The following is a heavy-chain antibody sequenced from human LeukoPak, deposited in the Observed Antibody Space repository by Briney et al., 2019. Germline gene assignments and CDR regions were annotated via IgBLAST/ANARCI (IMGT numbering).Heavy chain of an antibody. V-gene: IGHV3-23*01. CDR2: ISGSGGST. CDR3: ARAGAAMKTAPYYYYGMDV. Sequence: PGGSLRLSCAASGFTFSSYAMSWVRQAPGKGLEWVSAISGSGGSTYYADSVKGRFTISRDNSKNTLYLQMNSLRAEDTAVYYCARAGAAMKTAPYYYYGMDVWGQGTTVTVSS. D-gene: IGHD2-2*01. CDR1: GFTFSSYA. J-gene: IGHJ6*02.